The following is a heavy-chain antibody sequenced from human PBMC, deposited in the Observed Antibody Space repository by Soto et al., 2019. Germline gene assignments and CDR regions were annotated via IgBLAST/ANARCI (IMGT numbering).Heavy chain of an antibody. CDR1: GGTFSSYA. CDR3: ARDSSVAGTRKKYNWFDP. Sequence: GGSVKVCFKASGGTFSSYAISLVRQAPGQGLEWMGGIIPIFGTANYAQKFQGRVTITADESTSTAYMELSRLRSEDTAVYYCARDSSVAGTRKKYNWFDPWGQGTLVTVSS. J-gene: IGHJ5*02. V-gene: IGHV1-69*13. CDR2: IIPIFGTA. D-gene: IGHD6-19*01.